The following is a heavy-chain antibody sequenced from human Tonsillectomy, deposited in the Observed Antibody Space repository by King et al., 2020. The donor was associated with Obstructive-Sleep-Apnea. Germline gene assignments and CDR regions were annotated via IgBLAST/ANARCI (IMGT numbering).Heavy chain of an antibody. V-gene: IGHV3-48*04. CDR1: GFTFSSYA. CDR3: ARDWCDILTSYCPYYFDY. Sequence: VQLVQSGGGLVQPGGSLRLSCAASGFTFSSYAMNWVRQAPGTGLEWVSYISSSTSTIYSADSVKGRFTISRDNAKNSLYLQMNSLRAEDTAIYYCARDWCDILTSYCPYYFDYWGQGTLVTVSS. CDR2: ISSSTSTI. D-gene: IGHD3-9*01. J-gene: IGHJ4*02.